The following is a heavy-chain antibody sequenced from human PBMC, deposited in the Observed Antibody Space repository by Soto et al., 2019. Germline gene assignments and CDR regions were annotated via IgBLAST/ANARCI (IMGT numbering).Heavy chain of an antibody. CDR2: INHSGST. CDR3: AREGEDIATLLTPHPNWFDP. CDR1: GGSFSGYY. J-gene: IGHJ5*02. Sequence: SETLSLTCAVYGGSFSGYYWSWIRQPPGKGLEWIGEINHSGSTNYNPSLKSRVTISVDTSKNQFSLKLSSVTAADTAVYYCAREGEDIATLLTPHPNWFDPWGQGTLVTVSS. V-gene: IGHV4-34*01. D-gene: IGHD2-15*01.